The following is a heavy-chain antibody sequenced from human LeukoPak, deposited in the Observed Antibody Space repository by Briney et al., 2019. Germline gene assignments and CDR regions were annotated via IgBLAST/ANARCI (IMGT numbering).Heavy chain of an antibody. J-gene: IGHJ4*02. CDR3: ARDRGCSSTSCYSGIDY. Sequence: GGSLRLSCAASGFTFSSYAMHWVRQAPGKGLEWVAVISYDGSNKYYADSVKGRFTISRDNSKNTLYLQMNSLRAEDTAVYYCARDRGCSSTSCYSGIDYWGQGTLVTVSS. CDR1: GFTFSSYA. D-gene: IGHD2-2*01. CDR2: ISYDGSNK. V-gene: IGHV3-30*04.